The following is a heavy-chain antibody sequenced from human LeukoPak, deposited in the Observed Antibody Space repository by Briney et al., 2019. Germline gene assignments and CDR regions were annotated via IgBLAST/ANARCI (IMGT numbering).Heavy chain of an antibody. J-gene: IGHJ6*03. V-gene: IGHV3-7*01. CDR1: GFSFSNYW. D-gene: IGHD6-19*01. Sequence: GGSLRLSCAASGFSFSNYWMSWVRQAPGKGLEWVTNMNQDGSEKYYVDSVKGRFTISRDNAKNLLYLQMNTLRAEDTAVYYCARASSIAVAGGPYYYYYYYMDVWGKGTTVTVSS. CDR2: MNQDGSEK. CDR3: ARASSIAVAGGPYYYYYYYMDV.